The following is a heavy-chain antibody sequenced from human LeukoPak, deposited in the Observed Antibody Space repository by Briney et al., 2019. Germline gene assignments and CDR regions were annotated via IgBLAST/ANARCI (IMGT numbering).Heavy chain of an antibody. D-gene: IGHD3-22*01. J-gene: IGHJ5*02. Sequence: SETLSLTCAVYGGSFSGYYWSWIRQPPGKGLEWIGEINHSGSANYNPSLKSRVTISVDTSKNQFSLKLSSVTAADTAVYYCARAAWSGYYYELGWFDPWGQGTLVTVSS. CDR3: ARAAWSGYYYELGWFDP. CDR1: GGSFSGYY. V-gene: IGHV4-34*01. CDR2: INHSGSA.